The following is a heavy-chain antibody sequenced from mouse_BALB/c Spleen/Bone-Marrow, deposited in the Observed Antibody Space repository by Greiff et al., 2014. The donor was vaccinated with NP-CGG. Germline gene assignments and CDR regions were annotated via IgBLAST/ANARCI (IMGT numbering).Heavy chain of an antibody. CDR1: GYAFSSYW. V-gene: IGHV1-80*01. Sequence: QVQLQQSGAELVRPGSSVKISCKASGYAFSSYWMNWVKQRTGQGLEWIGQIYPGDGDTNYNGNFKDKATLTVERSSSTAFMQLSSLTSEDSAVYFCARWYRDPHFAMDYWGPGTSVTVSS. CDR3: ARWYRDPHFAMDY. D-gene: IGHD2-14*01. J-gene: IGHJ4*01. CDR2: IYPGDGDT.